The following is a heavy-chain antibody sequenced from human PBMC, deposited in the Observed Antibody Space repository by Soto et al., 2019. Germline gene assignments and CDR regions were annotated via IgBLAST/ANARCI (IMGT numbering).Heavy chain of an antibody. CDR2: ISGSGGST. CDR3: AKYHRSSWYSSRYFEY. V-gene: IGHV3-23*01. J-gene: IGHJ4*02. Sequence: EVQLLESGGGLVQPGGSLRLSCAASGFTFSSYAMSWVRQAPGKGLEWVSAISGSGGSTYYADSVKGRFTISRDNSKNTLYLQMNSLRAEDTAVYYCAKYHRSSWYSSRYFEYWGQGTLVTVSS. CDR1: GFTFSSYA. D-gene: IGHD6-13*01.